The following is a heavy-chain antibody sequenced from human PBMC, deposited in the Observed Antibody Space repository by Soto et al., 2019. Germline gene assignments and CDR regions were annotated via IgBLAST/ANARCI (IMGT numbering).Heavy chain of an antibody. CDR2: VDPEDGET. CDR1: GYTFTDYY. Sequence: EVPLVQSGAEVKKPGATVKISCKVSGYTFTDYYMHWVQQAPGKGLEWMGLVDPEDGETIYAEKFQGRVTITADTSTDTAYMELSSLRSEDTAVYYCMRPPHSGSYYPEFDYWGQGTLVTVSS. J-gene: IGHJ4*02. CDR3: MRPPHSGSYYPEFDY. V-gene: IGHV1-69-2*01. D-gene: IGHD1-26*01.